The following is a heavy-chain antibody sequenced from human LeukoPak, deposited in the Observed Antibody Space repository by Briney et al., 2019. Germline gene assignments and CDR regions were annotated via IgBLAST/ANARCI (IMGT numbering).Heavy chain of an antibody. Sequence: GASVKVSCKASGYTFTSYDINWVRQATGQGPEWMGWMNPNSGNTGYAQKFQGRITMTRDTSISTAYMELSSLRSEDTAVYYCARERGGRGYYLPDYGGQGTLVTVS. CDR1: GYTFTSYD. CDR3: ARERGGRGYYLPDY. CDR2: MNPNSGNT. V-gene: IGHV1-8*01. D-gene: IGHD3-22*01. J-gene: IGHJ4*02.